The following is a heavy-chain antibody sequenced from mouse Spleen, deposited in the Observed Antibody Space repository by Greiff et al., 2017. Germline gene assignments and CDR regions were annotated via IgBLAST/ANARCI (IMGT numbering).Heavy chain of an antibody. CDR1: GYTFTSYT. CDR3: ARTRGGAMDY. J-gene: IGHJ4*01. Sequence: LVESGAELARPGASVKMSCKASGYTFTSYTMHWVKQRPGQGLEWIGYINPSSGYTKYNQKFKDKATLTADKSSSTAYMQLSSLTSEDSAVYYCARTRGGAMDYWGQGTSVTVSS. CDR2: INPSSGYT. V-gene: IGHV1-4*01.